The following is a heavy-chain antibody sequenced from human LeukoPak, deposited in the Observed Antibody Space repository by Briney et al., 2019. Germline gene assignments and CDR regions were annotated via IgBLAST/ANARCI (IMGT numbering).Heavy chain of an antibody. V-gene: IGHV3-23*01. D-gene: IGHD3-16*01. Sequence: GGSLRLSCAASGFTFSSYAMSWVRQAPGKGLEWVSAISGSGETFYADSVKGRFTLSSDSSRSTVYFQLNNLRVEDTAIYYCAKASWVSSTDAVRWGQGTLVTVSS. CDR2: ISGSGET. J-gene: IGHJ4*02. CDR1: GFTFSSYA. CDR3: AKASWVSSTDAVR.